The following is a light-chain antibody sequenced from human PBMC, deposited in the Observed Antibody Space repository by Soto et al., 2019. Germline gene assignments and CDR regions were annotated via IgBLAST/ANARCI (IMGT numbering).Light chain of an antibody. J-gene: IGKJ1*01. CDR3: QQRSHWWS. CDR2: GAS. CDR1: QSVSRSY. V-gene: IGKV3D-20*02. Sequence: EIVFAQSPGTLSLSPGERATLSCRASQSVSRSYLAWYQQRPGQAPRLLIYGASNRATGIPDRFSGSGSGTDFTLTIDRLEPEDFAVYYCQQRSHWWSFGQGTKVDIK.